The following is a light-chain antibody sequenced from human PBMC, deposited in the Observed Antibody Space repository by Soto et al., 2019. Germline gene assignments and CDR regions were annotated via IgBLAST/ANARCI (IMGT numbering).Light chain of an antibody. CDR3: SSYTSSSTLV. J-gene: IGLJ1*01. Sequence: QSALTQPASVSGSPGQSITISCTGTSSDVDGYNYVSWYQQHPGKAPKLMIYDVSNRPSGVSNRFSGSKSGNTASLTISGFQAEDEADYYCSSYTSSSTLVFGTGTKVTVL. CDR2: DVS. V-gene: IGLV2-14*01. CDR1: SSDVDGYNY.